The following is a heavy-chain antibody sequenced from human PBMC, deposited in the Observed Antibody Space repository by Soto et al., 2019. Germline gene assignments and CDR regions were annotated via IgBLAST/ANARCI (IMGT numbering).Heavy chain of an antibody. V-gene: IGHV4-4*07. Sequence: SETLSLTCSVSGGSINGYWWSWIRQPAGKGLEWIGRVYSSGTTDYNPSLNSRATLSVETSKNQFSLKLSSVTAADTAVYYCARDIGSYAYGEGYWGQGIQVTVSS. D-gene: IGHD3-10*01. CDR1: GGSINGYW. CDR2: VYSSGTT. J-gene: IGHJ4*02. CDR3: ARDIGSYAYGEGY.